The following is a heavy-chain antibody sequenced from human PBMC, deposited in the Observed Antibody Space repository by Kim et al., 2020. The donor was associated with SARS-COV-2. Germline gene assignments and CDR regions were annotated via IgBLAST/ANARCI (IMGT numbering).Heavy chain of an antibody. D-gene: IGHD3-9*01. CDR2: ISSSSTTM. V-gene: IGHV3-48*02. J-gene: IGHJ4*02. CDR1: GFTFSSYS. CDR3: ARGKGILTGSSYYFDY. Sequence: GGSLRLSCAASGFTFSSYSMNWVRQAPGKGLEWVSYISSSSTTMYYADSVKGRFTISRDNAKNSLYLQMNSLTDEDTAVYYCARGKGILTGSSYYFDYWGQGTLVTVSS.